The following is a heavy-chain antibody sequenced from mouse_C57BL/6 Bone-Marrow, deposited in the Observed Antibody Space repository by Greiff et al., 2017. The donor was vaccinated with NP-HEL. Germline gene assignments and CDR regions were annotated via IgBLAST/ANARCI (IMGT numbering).Heavy chain of an antibody. CDR2: IYPRSGNT. CDR1: GYTFTSYG. V-gene: IGHV1-81*01. CDR3: ARGVSYFDY. J-gene: IGHJ2*01. Sequence: LVESGAELARPGASVKLSCKASGYTFTSYGISWVKQRTGQGLEWIGEIYPRSGNTYYNEKFKGKATLTADKSSSTAYMELRSLTSEDSAVYFCARGVSYFDYWGQGTTLTVSS.